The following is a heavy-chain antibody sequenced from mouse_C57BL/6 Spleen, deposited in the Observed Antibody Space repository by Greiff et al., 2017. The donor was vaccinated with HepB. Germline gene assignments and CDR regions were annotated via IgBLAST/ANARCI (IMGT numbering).Heavy chain of an antibody. J-gene: IGHJ2*01. Sequence: EVQLQQSGPELVKPGASVKISCKASGYTFTDYYMNWVKQSHGKSLEWIGDINPNNGGTSYNQKFKGKATLTVDKSSSTAYMELRSLTSEDSAVYYCARSRIYYGNLYYFDYWGQGTTLTVSS. V-gene: IGHV1-26*01. CDR3: ARSRIYYGNLYYFDY. D-gene: IGHD2-1*01. CDR1: GYTFTDYY. CDR2: INPNNGGT.